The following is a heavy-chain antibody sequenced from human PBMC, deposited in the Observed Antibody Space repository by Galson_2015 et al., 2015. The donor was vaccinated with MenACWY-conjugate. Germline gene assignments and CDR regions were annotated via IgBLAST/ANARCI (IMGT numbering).Heavy chain of an antibody. CDR1: GYTFTSYG. CDR2: ISAYNGNT. V-gene: IGHV1-18*01. CDR3: ARDLAPARGVRGVHVDY. J-gene: IGHJ4*02. D-gene: IGHD3-10*01. Sequence: SVKVSCKASGYTFTSYGISWVRQAPGQGLEWMGWISAYNGNTNYAQKLQGTVTMTTDTSTSTAYMELRSLRSDDTAVYYCARDLAPARGVRGVHVDYWGQATLVTVSS.